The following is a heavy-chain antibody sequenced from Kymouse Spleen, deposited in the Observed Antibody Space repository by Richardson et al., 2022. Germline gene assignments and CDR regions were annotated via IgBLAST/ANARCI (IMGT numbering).Heavy chain of an antibody. J-gene: IGHJ3*02. CDR3: ARRSGWYGGAFDI. Sequence: QLQLQESGPGLVKPSETLSLTCTVSGGSISSSSYYWGWIRQPPGKGLEWIGSIYYSGSTYYNPSLKSRVTISVDTSKNQFSLKLSSVTAADTAVYYCARRSGWYGGAFDIWGQGTMVTVSS. CDR1: GGSISSSSYY. V-gene: IGHV4-39*01. CDR2: IYYSGST. D-gene: IGHD6-19*01.